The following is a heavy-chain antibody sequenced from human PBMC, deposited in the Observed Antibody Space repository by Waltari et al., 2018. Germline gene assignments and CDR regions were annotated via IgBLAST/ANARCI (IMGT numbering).Heavy chain of an antibody. CDR1: GYTFTGYY. V-gene: IGHV1-2*02. Sequence: QVQLVQSGAEVKKPGASVKVSCKASGYTFTGYYIHWVRQAPGQGREWMGWIKPNRGGTNYAKKIQGRVTMTRDKSISTAYLELSRLRSDDTAIYYCARHFGTAVSGSHSSWDLFNYWGQGTLVTVSS. D-gene: IGHD3-3*02. CDR2: IKPNRGGT. CDR3: ARHFGTAVSGSHSSWDLFNY. J-gene: IGHJ4*02.